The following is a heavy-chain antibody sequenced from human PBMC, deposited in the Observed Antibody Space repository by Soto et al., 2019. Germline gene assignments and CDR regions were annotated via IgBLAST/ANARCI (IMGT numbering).Heavy chain of an antibody. CDR3: ARGSEYSSSRGLSDY. D-gene: IGHD6-6*01. CDR1: GGSISSYY. J-gene: IGHJ4*02. Sequence: QVQLQESGPGLVKPSEILSLTCTVSGGSISSYYWSWIRQPPGKGLEWIGYIYYSGSTNYNPSLKSRVTISVDTSKNQFSLKLSSVTAADTAVYYCARGSEYSSSRGLSDYWGQGTLVTVSS. CDR2: IYYSGST. V-gene: IGHV4-59*01.